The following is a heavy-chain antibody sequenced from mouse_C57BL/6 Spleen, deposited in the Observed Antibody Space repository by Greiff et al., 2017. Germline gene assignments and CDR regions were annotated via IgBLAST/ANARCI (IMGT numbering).Heavy chain of an antibody. V-gene: IGHV1-55*01. J-gene: IGHJ2*01. Sequence: QVQLKQPGAELVKPGASVKMSCKASGYTFTSYWITWVKPRPGQGLEWIGDIYPGSGSTNYNEKCKSKATLTVDTSSSTAYMQLSSLTSEDSAVYYCARGSGGNYFDYWGQGTTLTVSS. CDR2: IYPGSGST. CDR3: ARGSGGNYFDY. D-gene: IGHD3-1*01. CDR1: GYTFTSYW.